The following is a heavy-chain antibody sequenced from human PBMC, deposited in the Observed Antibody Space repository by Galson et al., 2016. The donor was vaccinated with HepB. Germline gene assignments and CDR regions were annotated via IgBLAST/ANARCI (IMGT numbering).Heavy chain of an antibody. CDR2: LKPDGSVE. J-gene: IGHJ3*02. CDR1: GFIFSTCW. Sequence: SLRLSCAASGFIFSTCWMSWVRQVPGKGLEWVANLKPDGSVEYYVDSVRGRFSISRDNAKNSLYLQMNSLRAEDTAVYYCTINHDYAFHTWGQGTVVTVSS. CDR3: TINHDYAFHT. V-gene: IGHV3-7*01. D-gene: IGHD1-14*01.